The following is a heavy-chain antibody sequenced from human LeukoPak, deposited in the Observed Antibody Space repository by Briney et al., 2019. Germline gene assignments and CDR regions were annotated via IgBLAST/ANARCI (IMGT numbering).Heavy chain of an antibody. CDR1: GFTFSSYA. CDR2: ISGSGGST. D-gene: IGHD3-22*01. V-gene: IGHV3-23*01. J-gene: IGHJ4*02. Sequence: GGSLRLSCAASGFTFSSYAMSWVRQAPGKGLEWVSAISGSGGSTYYADSVKGRFTISRDNSKNTLYLHMNSLRAEDTAVYYCAKRWYYYDSSGYSTDPVDYWGQGTLVTVSS. CDR3: AKRWYYYDSSGYSTDPVDY.